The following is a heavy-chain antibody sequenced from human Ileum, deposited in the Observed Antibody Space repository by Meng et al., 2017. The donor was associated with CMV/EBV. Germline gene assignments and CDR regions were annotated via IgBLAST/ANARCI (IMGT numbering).Heavy chain of an antibody. CDR1: GYTFVGYY. CDR2: INPNTGDT. Sequence: QVQLVESGAEVNKPGAPVKVSCKASGYTFVGYYMHWIRQAPGQGFEWMGWINPNTGDTDYAQKFRDRVTMTRDTSISTVFMDLNWLKSDDTAVYYCARGPSNGDFDYWGQGTLVTVSS. J-gene: IGHJ4*02. D-gene: IGHD4-17*01. V-gene: IGHV1-2*02. CDR3: ARGPSNGDFDY.